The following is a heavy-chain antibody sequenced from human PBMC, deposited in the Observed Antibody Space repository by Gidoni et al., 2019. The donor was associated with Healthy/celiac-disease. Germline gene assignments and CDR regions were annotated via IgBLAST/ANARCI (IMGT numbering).Heavy chain of an antibody. CDR1: GASISSYY. V-gene: IGHV4-59*01. CDR3: ARQVIITSHPWFDP. D-gene: IGHD3-10*01. Sequence: QVHLQESGPGLVKPSETLSLTCTVSGASISSYYWIWIRQPPGKGLEWSGYIYYSGSTNYNTSLKSRVTISVDTSKNQFSLKLSSVTAADTAVYYCARQVIITSHPWFDPWGQGTLVTVSS. J-gene: IGHJ5*02. CDR2: IYYSGST.